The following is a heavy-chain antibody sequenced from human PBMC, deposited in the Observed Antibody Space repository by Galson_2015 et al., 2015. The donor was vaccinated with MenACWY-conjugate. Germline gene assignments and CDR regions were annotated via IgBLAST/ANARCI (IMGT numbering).Heavy chain of an antibody. Sequence: SLRLSCAASGSTFSSYAMNWVRQAPGKGLEWVSTISGGGDRTNYADSVKGRFTISRDNSKNTLYLQMNSLRAEDTAVYFCAKRGVYGSGTFYTNNWFDPWGQGTLVTVSS. CDR3: AKRGVYGSGTFYTNNWFDP. D-gene: IGHD3-10*01. CDR1: GSTFSSYA. V-gene: IGHV3-23*01. J-gene: IGHJ5*02. CDR2: ISGGGDRT.